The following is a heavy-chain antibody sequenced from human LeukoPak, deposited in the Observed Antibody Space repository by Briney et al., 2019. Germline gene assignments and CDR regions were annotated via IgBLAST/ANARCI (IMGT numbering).Heavy chain of an antibody. CDR1: GFTFSDYY. J-gene: IGHJ4*02. CDR3: AKWIDSSSANCFDY. CDR2: ISSSGSTI. D-gene: IGHD6-13*01. V-gene: IGHV3-11*01. Sequence: GGSLRLSCAASGFTFSDYYMSWIRQAPGKGLEWVSYISSSGSTIYYADSVKGRFTISRDNAKNSLYLQMNSLRAEDTAVYYCAKWIDSSSANCFDYWGQGTEVTVSS.